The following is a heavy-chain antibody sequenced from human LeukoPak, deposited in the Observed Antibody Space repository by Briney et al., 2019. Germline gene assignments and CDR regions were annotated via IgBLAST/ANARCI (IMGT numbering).Heavy chain of an antibody. J-gene: IGHJ4*02. V-gene: IGHV3-48*04. CDR2: IKRNSNTI. CDR3: ASRFY. Sequence: GGSLRLSCTASGLTFSNYSMNWVRQAPGKGLEWLSYIKRNSNTIYYADSVKGRFFISRDNAEKSLYLQMNSLGVEDTGVFFCASRFYWGQGALVTVSS. CDR1: GLTFSNYS.